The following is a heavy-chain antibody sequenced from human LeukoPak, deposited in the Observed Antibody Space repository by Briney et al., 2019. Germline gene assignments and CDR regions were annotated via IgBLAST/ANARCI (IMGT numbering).Heavy chain of an antibody. Sequence: PWGSLRLSCAASGFTFSSYSMNWVRQAPGKGLEWVSSISSSSSYIYYADSVKGRFTISRDNAKNSLYLQMNSLRAEDTAVYYCASLTGGSYDWFDPWGQGTLVTVSS. CDR2: ISSSSSYI. D-gene: IGHD1-26*01. CDR3: ASLTGGSYDWFDP. J-gene: IGHJ5*02. V-gene: IGHV3-21*01. CDR1: GFTFSSYS.